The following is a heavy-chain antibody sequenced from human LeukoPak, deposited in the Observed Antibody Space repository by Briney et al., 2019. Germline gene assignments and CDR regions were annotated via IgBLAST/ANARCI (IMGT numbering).Heavy chain of an antibody. Sequence: SETLSLTCAVYGGSFSGYYWSWIRQPPGKGLEWIGEINHSGSTKYNPSLKSRVTISVDTSKNQFSLKLSSVTAADTAVYYCARRGGSGTRRFLDPWGQGTLVTVSS. CDR3: ARRGGSGTRRFLDP. D-gene: IGHD3-10*01. CDR2: INHSGST. V-gene: IGHV4-34*01. CDR1: GGSFSGYY. J-gene: IGHJ5*02.